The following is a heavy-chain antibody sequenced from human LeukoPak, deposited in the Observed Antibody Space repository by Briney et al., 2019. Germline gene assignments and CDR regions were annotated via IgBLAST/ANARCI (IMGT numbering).Heavy chain of an antibody. CDR2: IKQDGSEK. CDR3: ARDRYEYNWNSDAFDI. CDR1: GFTFSSYG. Sequence: GGSLRLSCAASGFTFSSYGMHWVRQAPGKGLEWVANIKQDGSEKYYVDSVKGRFTISRDNAKNSLYLQMNSLRAEDTAVYYCARDRYEYNWNSDAFDIWGQGTMVTVSS. J-gene: IGHJ3*02. D-gene: IGHD1/OR15-1a*01. V-gene: IGHV3-7*01.